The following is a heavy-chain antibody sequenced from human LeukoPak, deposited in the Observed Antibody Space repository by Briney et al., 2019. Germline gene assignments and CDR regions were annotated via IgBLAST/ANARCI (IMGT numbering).Heavy chain of an antibody. J-gene: IGHJ4*02. CDR3: AKDMNSYGSGSSYNPWGPFDS. D-gene: IGHD3-10*01. Sequence: GRSPRLSCEASGFTFDNYAMHWVRQAPGKGLEWVSGIAWNSGNTGFADSVKGRFTIPRDNADNSLYLQMNSLTPEDTAFYFCAKDMNSYGSGSSYNPWGPFDSWGQGTLVTVSS. CDR1: GFTFDNYA. CDR2: IAWNSGNT. V-gene: IGHV3-9*01.